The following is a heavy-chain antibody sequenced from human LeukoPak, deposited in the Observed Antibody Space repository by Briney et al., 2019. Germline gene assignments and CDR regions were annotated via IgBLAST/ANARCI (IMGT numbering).Heavy chain of an antibody. CDR2: IYYSGNT. V-gene: IGHV4-59*01. Sequence: SETLSLTCTVSGGSIGGYFWTWIRQAPGKGLEWIGHIYYSGNTNYDPSLKNRVSISVDTSKNQISLKSTSVTSADTAKYYCARVRDYYYDNCGYYDYWGQGTLVTVSS. CDR3: ARVRDYYYDNCGYYDY. CDR1: GGSIGGYF. D-gene: IGHD3-22*01. J-gene: IGHJ4*02.